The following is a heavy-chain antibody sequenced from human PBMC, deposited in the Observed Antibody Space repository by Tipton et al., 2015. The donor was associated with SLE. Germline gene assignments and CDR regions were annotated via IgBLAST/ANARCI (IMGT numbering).Heavy chain of an antibody. CDR3: ASCSRSDALVI. D-gene: IGHD2-2*01. J-gene: IGHJ3*02. Sequence: TLSLTCTVSGGSISSFYWSWFRQPPGEGLEWIGYIYTGGGTNYNPSPKSRVTISVDTSKNQFYLQLSSMNAAETAVYYCASCSRSDALVIWGQGTMVTGSS. CDR1: GGSISSFY. CDR2: IYTGGGT. V-gene: IGHV4-4*08.